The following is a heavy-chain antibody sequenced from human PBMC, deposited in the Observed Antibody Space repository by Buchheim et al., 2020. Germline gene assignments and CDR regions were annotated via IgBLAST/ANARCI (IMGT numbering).Heavy chain of an antibody. CDR3: ARLSGSLIEY. D-gene: IGHD3-10*01. CDR2: ICYSGST. Sequence: QLQLQESGPGLVKPSETLSLTCTVSGGSISSSNHYWGWIRQPPGKRLEWIGGICYSGSTYYNPSLKSRVTISVATSTHHFSLELSSVTAADTSVYYCARLSGSLIEYWGQGTL. J-gene: IGHJ4*02. V-gene: IGHV4-39*01. CDR1: GGSISSSNHY.